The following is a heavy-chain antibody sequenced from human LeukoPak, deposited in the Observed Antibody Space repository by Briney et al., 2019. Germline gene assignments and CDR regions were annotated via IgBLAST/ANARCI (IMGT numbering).Heavy chain of an antibody. Sequence: GGSLRLSCEASGFTFSNYNMNWVRQAPGKAMEWVSSITRSGTYIFYADSVKGRFTISRDNSKNTLYLQMNSLRAEDTAVYYCAKDGVRVTTDNYYYYMDVWGKGTTVTISS. V-gene: IGHV3-21*01. D-gene: IGHD4-17*01. CDR2: ITRSGTYI. J-gene: IGHJ6*03. CDR1: GFTFSNYN. CDR3: AKDGVRVTTDNYYYYMDV.